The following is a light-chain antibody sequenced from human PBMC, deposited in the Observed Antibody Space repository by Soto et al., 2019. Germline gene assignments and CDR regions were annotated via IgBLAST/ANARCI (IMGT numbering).Light chain of an antibody. CDR3: QQYRSWPRT. CDR2: GES. CDR1: QDVMYD. V-gene: IGKV3-15*01. Sequence: EIVLTQSPSALSVSPGVRATLSCRASQDVMYDLAWYQQKPGQAPRILVYGESTRATDAPPRFRGSGSGREFSLTISSLQSEDFATYYFQQYRSWPRTFGQGSRVEIK. J-gene: IGKJ1*01.